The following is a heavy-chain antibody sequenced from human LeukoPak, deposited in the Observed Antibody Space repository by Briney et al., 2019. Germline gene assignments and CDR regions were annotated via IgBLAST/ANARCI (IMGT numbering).Heavy chain of an antibody. CDR1: GGSISSSSYY. J-gene: IGHJ4*02. CDR2: IYYSGST. V-gene: IGHV4-39*01. D-gene: IGHD2-15*01. CDR3: ARQGERASRRRYGSGGSCHNPFDY. Sequence: SETLSLTCTVSGGSISSSSYYWGWIRQPPGKGLEWAGSIYYSGSTYYNPSLKSRVTISVDTSKNQFSLKLSSVTAADTAVYYCARQGERASRRRYGSGGSCHNPFDYWGQGTLVTVSS.